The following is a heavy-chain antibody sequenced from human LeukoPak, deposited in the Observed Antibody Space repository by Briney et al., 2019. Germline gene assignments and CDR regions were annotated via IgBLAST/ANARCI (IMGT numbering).Heavy chain of an antibody. D-gene: IGHD3-22*01. V-gene: IGHV3-66*01. Sequence: GGSLRLSCAASGFTVSSNYMSWVRQAPGKGVEWVSVIYSDGRTFYADSVKGRFTISRDTSKNTLYLQMNSLRAEDTAVYYCARESNSGYYLSYWGQGTLVTVSP. CDR1: GFTVSSNY. J-gene: IGHJ4*02. CDR3: ARESNSGYYLSY. CDR2: IYSDGRT.